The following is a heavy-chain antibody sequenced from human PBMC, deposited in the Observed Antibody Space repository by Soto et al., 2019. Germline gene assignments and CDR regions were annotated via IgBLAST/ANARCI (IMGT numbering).Heavy chain of an antibody. J-gene: IGHJ6*02. CDR1: GGTFSSYA. V-gene: IGHV1-69*01. D-gene: IGHD2-2*01. Sequence: QVQLVQSGAEVQKPGSSVKVSCKASGGTFSSYAISWVRQAPGQGLEWMGGIIPISETTNYAQKFQGRVTITAYESKSTAYMELSSLRSEDTAVYYCARSQGSSTSLEIYYYYYYGMDVWGQGTTVTVSS. CDR2: IIPISETT. CDR3: ARSQGSSTSLEIYYYYYYGMDV.